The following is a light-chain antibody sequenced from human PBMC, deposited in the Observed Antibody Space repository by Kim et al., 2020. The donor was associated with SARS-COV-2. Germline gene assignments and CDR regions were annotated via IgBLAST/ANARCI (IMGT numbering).Light chain of an antibody. CDR3: ASFTSSNTVI. V-gene: IGLV2-14*03. CDR1: SSDVGAYNH. J-gene: IGLJ2*01. Sequence: GQSIPLSCTGTSSDVGAYNHVSWYQEPPGKAPKLVIYDVRNRPSGVSDRFSGSKSGNTASLTISGLQAEDEADYYCASFTSSNTVIFGGGTQLTVL. CDR2: DVR.